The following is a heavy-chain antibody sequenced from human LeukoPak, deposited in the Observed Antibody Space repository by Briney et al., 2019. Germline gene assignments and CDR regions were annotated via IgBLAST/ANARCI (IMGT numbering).Heavy chain of an antibody. J-gene: IGHJ4*02. CDR1: GGSISSGSYY. CDR3: AREFGYAVTSLDY. Sequence: SETLSLTCTVSGGSISSGSYYWSWIRQPAGKGLEWIGRICTSGSTHYNPSLKSRVTISVDTSKNQFSLKLSSVTAADTAVYYCAREFGYAVTSLDYXXQGTXXTVS. V-gene: IGHV4-61*02. D-gene: IGHD4-17*01. CDR2: ICTSGST.